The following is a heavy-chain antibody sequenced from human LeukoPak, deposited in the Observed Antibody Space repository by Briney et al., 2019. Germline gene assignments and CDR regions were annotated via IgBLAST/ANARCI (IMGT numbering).Heavy chain of an antibody. J-gene: IGHJ4*02. CDR1: GYSISSGYY. D-gene: IGHD6-19*01. CDR2: IYHSGST. Sequence: SETLSLTCAVSGYSISSGYYWGWIRQPPGKGLEWIGSIYHSGSTYYNPSLKSRVTISVDTSKNQFSLKLSSVTAADTAVYYCARRGSSGWRGVYYFDYWGQGTLVTVSS. CDR3: ARRGSSGWRGVYYFDY. V-gene: IGHV4-38-2*01.